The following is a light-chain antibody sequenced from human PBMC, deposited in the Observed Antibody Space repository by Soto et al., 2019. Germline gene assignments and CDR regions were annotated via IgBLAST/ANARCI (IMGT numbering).Light chain of an antibody. J-gene: IGLJ2*01. CDR2: GNS. Sequence: QSVLTQPPSVSGAPGQRVTISCTGGSSNIGAGYDVHWYQQLPGTAPKLLIYGNSNRPSGVPDRFSGSKSGTSASLAITGLQAEDEADYYCQSYDSSLSVYVVFGGGTKVTVL. CDR1: SSNIGAGYD. CDR3: QSYDSSLSVYVV. V-gene: IGLV1-40*01.